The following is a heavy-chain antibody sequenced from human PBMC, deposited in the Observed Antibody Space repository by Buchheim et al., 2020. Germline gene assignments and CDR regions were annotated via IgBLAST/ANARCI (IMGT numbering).Heavy chain of an antibody. V-gene: IGHV3-30*18. CDR1: GFTFSRYG. CDR2: ISSDGSDK. D-gene: IGHD1-1*01. J-gene: IGHJ4*02. Sequence: QVQLVESGGGVVQPGRSLRLSCAASGFTFSRYGMHWVRQAPGKGLEWVAVISSDGSDKYYADSVKGRFTISRDNSKNTLYLQMNSLRAEDTAVFYCAKDLTNSPQIDYWGQGTL. CDR3: AKDLTNSPQIDY.